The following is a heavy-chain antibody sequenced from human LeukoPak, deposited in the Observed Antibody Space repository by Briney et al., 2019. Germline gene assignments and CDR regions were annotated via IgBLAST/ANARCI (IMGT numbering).Heavy chain of an antibody. Sequence: SETLSLTCAVYGGSFSGYYWSWIRQPPGKGLEWIGEINHSGSTNYNPSLKSRVTISVDTSKNQFSLKLSSVTAADTVVYYCARDTGIAGSISIDYWGQGTLVTVSS. V-gene: IGHV4-34*01. J-gene: IGHJ4*02. D-gene: IGHD1-20*01. CDR1: GGSFSGYY. CDR3: ARDTGIAGSISIDY. CDR2: INHSGST.